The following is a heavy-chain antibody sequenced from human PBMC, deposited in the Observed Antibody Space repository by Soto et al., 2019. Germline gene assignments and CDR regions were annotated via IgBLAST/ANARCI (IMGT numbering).Heavy chain of an antibody. D-gene: IGHD2-8*02. CDR2: IFSNDEK. V-gene: IGHV2-26*01. CDR1: GCSLSNTKMG. Sequence: QVTLKESGPVLVKPTETLTLTCTVSGCSLSNTKMGVSWIRQPPGKALEWLAHIFSNDEKSYSASLKTRLTISEGTSKSQVGLTMTHMDPVDTATYYCARIYGYCVSHGCDWRDPWGQGTLVTVSS. J-gene: IGHJ5*02. CDR3: ARIYGYCVSHGCDWRDP.